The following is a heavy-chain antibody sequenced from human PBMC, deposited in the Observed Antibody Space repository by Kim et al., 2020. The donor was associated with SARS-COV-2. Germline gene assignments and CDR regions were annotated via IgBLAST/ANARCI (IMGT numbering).Heavy chain of an antibody. CDR3: AKDESGYDWGYFDL. D-gene: IGHD5-12*01. J-gene: IGHJ2*01. Sequence: ADSVKGRFTISRDNAKNSLYLQMNSLRAEDTALYYCAKDESGYDWGYFDLWGRGTLVTVSS. V-gene: IGHV3-9*01.